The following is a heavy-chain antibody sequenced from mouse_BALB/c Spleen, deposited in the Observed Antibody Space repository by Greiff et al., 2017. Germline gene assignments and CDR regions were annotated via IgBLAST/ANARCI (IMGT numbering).Heavy chain of an antibody. D-gene: IGHD2-14*01. CDR1: GFTFSSYG. V-gene: IGHV5-6*02. Sequence: DVKLVESGGDLVKPGGSLKLSCAASGFTFSSYGMSWVRQTPDTRLEWVATISSGGSYTYYPDTVTGRFTISRDNAKNTLYLEMSSLRSEDTAMYYCARYRYAHYYAMDYWGQGTSVTVSS. J-gene: IGHJ4*01. CDR3: ARYRYAHYYAMDY. CDR2: ISSGGSYT.